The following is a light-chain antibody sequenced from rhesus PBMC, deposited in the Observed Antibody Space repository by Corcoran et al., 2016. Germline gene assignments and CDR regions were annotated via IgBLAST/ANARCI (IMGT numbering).Light chain of an antibody. CDR3: QQHDSYPWT. V-gene: IGKV1-25*01. Sequence: DIQMTQSPSSLSASVGDTVTITCQASQGISKYLAWCQQKPGKAPKLLISDASTLKSGVPSRFSGSGTVTEVTLTISSLQPEDVATYYGQQHDSYPWTFGQGTKVEI. CDR2: DAS. J-gene: IGKJ1*01. CDR1: QGISKY.